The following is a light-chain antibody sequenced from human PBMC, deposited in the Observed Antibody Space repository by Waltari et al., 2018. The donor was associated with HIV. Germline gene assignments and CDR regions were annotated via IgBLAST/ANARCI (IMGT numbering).Light chain of an antibody. CDR1: HSVSRY. CDR2: DVS. CDR3: QYRSKWLI. J-gene: IGKJ4*01. Sequence: EIVSTQSPATLSSSPGERVTLSCRASHSVSRYLGWYQQKSGQAPRLLIYDVSNRATGIPARFSGSGSGTDFALTISSLEPEDFAVYYCQYRSKWLIFGGGTKVEIK. V-gene: IGKV3-11*01.